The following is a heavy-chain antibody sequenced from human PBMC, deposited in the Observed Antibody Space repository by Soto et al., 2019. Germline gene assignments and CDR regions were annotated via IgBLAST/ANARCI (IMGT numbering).Heavy chain of an antibody. J-gene: IGHJ4*02. Sequence: GGSLRLSCAASGFTFSSYAMSWVHQAPGKGLEWVSAISGSGGSTYYADSVKSRLTITKDTSKNQVVLTMTNMDPVDTATYYCAHTRSLARRLFDYWGQGTQVTVSS. V-gene: IGHV3-23*01. CDR3: AHTRSLARRLFDY. CDR2: ISGSGGST. CDR1: GFTFSSYA.